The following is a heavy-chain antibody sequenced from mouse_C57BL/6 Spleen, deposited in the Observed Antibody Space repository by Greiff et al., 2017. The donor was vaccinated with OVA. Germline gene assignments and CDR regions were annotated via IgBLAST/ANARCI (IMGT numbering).Heavy chain of an antibody. CDR1: GYTFTSYW. V-gene: IGHV1-72*01. D-gene: IGHD2-3*01. Sequence: QVQLQQPGAELVKPGASVKLSCKASGYTFTSYWMHWVKQRPGLGLEWIGRIDPKSGGTKYNEKFKSKATLTADKPSSTAYMQLISLTSEDVAVYYWARQDGYLFDYWGQGTTLTVSS. CDR3: ARQDGYLFDY. J-gene: IGHJ2*01. CDR2: IDPKSGGT.